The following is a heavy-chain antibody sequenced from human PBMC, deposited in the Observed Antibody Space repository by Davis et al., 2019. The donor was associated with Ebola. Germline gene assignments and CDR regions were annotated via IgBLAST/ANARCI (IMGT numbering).Heavy chain of an antibody. CDR3: AREMKPRGYYDSSGPIDY. J-gene: IGHJ4*02. V-gene: IGHV4-39*07. CDR1: GGSISSSSYY. Sequence: GSLRLSCTVSGGSISSSSYYWGWIRQPPGKGLEWIGSIYYSGSTYYNPSLKSRVTISVDKSKNQFSLKLSSVTAADTAVYYCAREMKPRGYYDSSGPIDYWGQGTLVTVS. D-gene: IGHD3-22*01. CDR2: IYYSGST.